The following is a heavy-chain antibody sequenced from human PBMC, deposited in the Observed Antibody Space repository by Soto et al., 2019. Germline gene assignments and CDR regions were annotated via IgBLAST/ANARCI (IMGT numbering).Heavy chain of an antibody. Sequence: QVQLQESGPGLVKPSQTLSLTCTVSGASISNGGYYWSWIRQHPGKGLEWIGYIYYSGSTYYNPSLKSRVTISVDTSKNHFSLNLSSVTAADTAVYYCHLEVYANYDFDYWGQGTLVTVSS. D-gene: IGHD2-8*02. V-gene: IGHV4-31*03. CDR3: HLEVYANYDFDY. CDR2: IYYSGST. CDR1: GASISNGGYY. J-gene: IGHJ4*02.